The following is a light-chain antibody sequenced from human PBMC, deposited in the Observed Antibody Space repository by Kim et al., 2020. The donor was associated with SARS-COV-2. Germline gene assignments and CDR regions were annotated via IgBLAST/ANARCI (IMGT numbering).Light chain of an antibody. CDR3: SSYTTANTRV. Sequence: GQCITISCSGTSSDIGSCNYVSWYQQHPGKAPKLIIYDVSERPSGISNSFSGSTSGNTASLTISGLQAEDEADYYCSSYTTANTRVFGTGTKVTVL. J-gene: IGLJ1*01. CDR1: SSDIGSCNY. CDR2: DVS. V-gene: IGLV2-14*03.